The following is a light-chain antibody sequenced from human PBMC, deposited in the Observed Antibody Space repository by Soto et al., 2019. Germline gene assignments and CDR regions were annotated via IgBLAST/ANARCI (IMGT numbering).Light chain of an antibody. CDR2: EVT. V-gene: IGLV2-14*01. CDR3: SSFTSMFTFNYS. J-gene: IGLJ1*01. CDR1: SSDVGGYNY. Sequence: QSALTQPASVSGSPGQSITISCTGTSSDVGGYNYVSWYQQHPGKAPKIIIYEVTNRPSGVSNRFSGSKSGNTASLTISGLQAEDYADYYCSSFTSMFTFNYSFGTGTKLTVL.